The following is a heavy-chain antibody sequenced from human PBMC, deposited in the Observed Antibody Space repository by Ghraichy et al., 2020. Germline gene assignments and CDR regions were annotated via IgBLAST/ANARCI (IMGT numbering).Heavy chain of an antibody. Sequence: ESLNISCTVSGGSISSYYWSWIRQPAGKGLEWIGRIYTSGSTNYNPSLKSRVTMSVDTSKNQFSLKLSSVTAADTAVYYCAKYESGDYSYYGMDVWGQGTTVTVSS. J-gene: IGHJ6*02. CDR3: AKYESGDYSYYGMDV. V-gene: IGHV4-4*07. CDR1: GGSISSYY. CDR2: IYTSGST. D-gene: IGHD2/OR15-2a*01.